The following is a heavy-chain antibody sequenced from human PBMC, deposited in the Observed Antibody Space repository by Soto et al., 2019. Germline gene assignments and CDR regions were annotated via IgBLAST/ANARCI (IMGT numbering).Heavy chain of an antibody. Sequence: QVQLVQSGAEVKKPGSSVKVSCKASGGTFSSYAISWVRQAPGQGLEWMGGIIPIFGTANYAQKFQGRVTINADESTSTAYMELSSVRSEDTAVYYCARSVRRDTAMVNWFDPWGQGTLVTVSS. V-gene: IGHV1-69*01. CDR3: ARSVRRDTAMVNWFDP. J-gene: IGHJ5*02. D-gene: IGHD5-18*01. CDR2: IIPIFGTA. CDR1: GGTFSSYA.